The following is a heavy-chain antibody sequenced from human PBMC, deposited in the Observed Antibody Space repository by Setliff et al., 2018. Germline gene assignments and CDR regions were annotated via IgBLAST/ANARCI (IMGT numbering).Heavy chain of an antibody. CDR1: GYTFSTYA. Sequence: ASVKVSCKASGYTFSTYAIHWVRQAHGQRPDWMGWINAGNGITKYSQKFQGRVTMTRDTSTSTFYMEVNILRSDDTAVYYCARGGMAAANRKGVFEYWGQGTLVTVSS. J-gene: IGHJ4*02. CDR3: ARGGMAAANRKGVFEY. CDR2: INAGNGIT. V-gene: IGHV1-3*01. D-gene: IGHD6-13*01.